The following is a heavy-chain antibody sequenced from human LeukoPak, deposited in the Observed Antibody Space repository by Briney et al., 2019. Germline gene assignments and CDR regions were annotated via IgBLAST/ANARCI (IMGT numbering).Heavy chain of an antibody. CDR3: ARFGVYYDMDV. D-gene: IGHD3-16*01. CDR2: IHYSGKA. J-gene: IGHJ6*02. Sequence: SETLSLTCTVSGGSISGNYWTWTRQPPGKGLEWLGQIHYSGKADYNPSLRSRITISVDASKNQIFLKLTSVTAADTAFYYCARFGVYYDMDVWGQGTTVTVSS. CDR1: GGSISGNY. V-gene: IGHV4-59*01.